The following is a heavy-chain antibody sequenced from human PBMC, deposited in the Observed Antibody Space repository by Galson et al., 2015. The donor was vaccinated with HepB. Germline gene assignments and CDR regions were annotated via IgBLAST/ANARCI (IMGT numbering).Heavy chain of an antibody. J-gene: IGHJ3*02. CDR2: IYPGDSDT. CDR3: ARLIYGSALRGAFDI. D-gene: IGHD3-10*01. V-gene: IGHV5-51*01. CDR1: GYSFTSYW. Sequence: QSGAEVKKPGESLKISCKDSGYSFTSYWIGWVRQMPGKGLEWMGIIYPGDSDTRYSPSFQGQVTISADKSISTAYLQWSSLKASDTAMYYCARLIYGSALRGAFDIWGQGTMVTVSS.